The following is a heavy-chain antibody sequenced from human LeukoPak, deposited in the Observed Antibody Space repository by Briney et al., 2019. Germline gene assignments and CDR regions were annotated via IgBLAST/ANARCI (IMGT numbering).Heavy chain of an antibody. J-gene: IGHJ4*02. Sequence: GGSLRLSCATSRFTFSSYEMNWVRQAPGKGPEWVSYISSSGTTMYYADSVKGRFTTSRDNARKSLYLQMNSLRAEDTAIYYCARAGEYCSSTSCYVAHYWGRGTLVTVSS. CDR3: ARAGEYCSSTSCYVAHY. CDR2: ISSSGTTM. CDR1: RFTFSSYE. V-gene: IGHV3-48*03. D-gene: IGHD2-2*01.